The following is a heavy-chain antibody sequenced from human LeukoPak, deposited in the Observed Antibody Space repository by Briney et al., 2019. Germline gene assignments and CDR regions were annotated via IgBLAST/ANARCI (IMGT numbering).Heavy chain of an antibody. CDR3: ARRLEYSGSKGVFDY. V-gene: IGHV3-66*01. CDR2: IYSGGYT. CDR1: GFTVTSNY. D-gene: IGHD1-26*01. Sequence: GGSLSPSCAASGFTVTSNYMTWVRQAPGKRLEWVSIIYSGGYTDYADSVKGRFTISRDNSKNTLYLQMNSLRAEDTAVYYCARRLEYSGSKGVFDYWGQGTLVTVSS. J-gene: IGHJ4*02.